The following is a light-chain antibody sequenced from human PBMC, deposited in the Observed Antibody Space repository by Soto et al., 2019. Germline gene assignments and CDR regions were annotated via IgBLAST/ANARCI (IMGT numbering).Light chain of an antibody. CDR3: QQSYTTTWT. CDR2: AAS. J-gene: IGKJ1*01. Sequence: DIQMTRSPSSLSESAGDRVTITCRASQGINTYLNWYQQKPGKAPKLLIYAASNLQSGVPSRFSGSGSETDFTLTISSLQPEDFATYSCQQSYTTTWTFGQGTKVDIK. CDR1: QGINTY. V-gene: IGKV1-39*01.